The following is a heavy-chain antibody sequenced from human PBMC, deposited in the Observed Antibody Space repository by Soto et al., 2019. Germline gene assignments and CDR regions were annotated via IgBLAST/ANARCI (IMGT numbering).Heavy chain of an antibody. CDR1: GFTFSGHW. Sequence: EVQLVESGGDLVQPGGSLRLSCAASGFTFSGHWMHWVRQVPGKGLEWGSRINTDGGSSAYADSVKGRFTISRDNAKNTLYLQMNGLRDEDTAVYYCAREAGYCSRTSCYRRAFDTWGQGTTVTVSS. J-gene: IGHJ3*02. CDR3: AREAGYCSRTSCYRRAFDT. D-gene: IGHD2-2*01. CDR2: INTDGGSS. V-gene: IGHV3-74*03.